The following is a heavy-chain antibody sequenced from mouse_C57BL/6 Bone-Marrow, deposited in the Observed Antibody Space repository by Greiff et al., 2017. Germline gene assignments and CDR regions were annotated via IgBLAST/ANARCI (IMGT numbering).Heavy chain of an antibody. Sequence: QVQLQQPGAELVKPGASVKLSCKASGYTFTSYWMHWVKQRPGRGLEWIGWIDPNSGGTKYNEKFKSKATLTVDKPSSTAYMQLSSLTSEDSAVYYCAREEDLLLQRYFDYWGQGTTLTVSS. CDR3: AREEDLLLQRYFDY. D-gene: IGHD1-1*01. V-gene: IGHV1-72*01. CDR1: GYTFTSYW. J-gene: IGHJ2*01. CDR2: IDPNSGGT.